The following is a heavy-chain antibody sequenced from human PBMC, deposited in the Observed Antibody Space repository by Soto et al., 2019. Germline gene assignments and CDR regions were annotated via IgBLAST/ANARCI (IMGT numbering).Heavy chain of an antibody. CDR2: ISGSAGSSGP. CDR1: GFTFSTYT. CDR3: AKARCSTANCYVPEY. V-gene: IGHV3-23*01. Sequence: PGGSLRLSCVASGFTFSTYTMSWVRQAPGKGLEWVSVISGSAGSSGPSYADSVQGRFSISRDNARNTLYLQMNGLRGEDTAMYYCAKARCSTANCYVPEYWGQGTRVTVSS. D-gene: IGHD2-2*01. J-gene: IGHJ4*02.